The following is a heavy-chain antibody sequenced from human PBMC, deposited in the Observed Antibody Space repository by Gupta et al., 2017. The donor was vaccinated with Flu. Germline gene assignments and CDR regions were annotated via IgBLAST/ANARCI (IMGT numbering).Heavy chain of an antibody. J-gene: IGHJ4*02. CDR1: FSDYT. Sequence: FSDYTRSWVRQAPGKGLEWVSNIHGISGTIYYADSVKGRFTISRDNAKNSLYLQMDSLRAEDTAVYFCARVEARRLNYFDYWGQGTLVTVSS. V-gene: IGHV3-48*01. CDR3: ARVEARRLNYFDY. CDR2: IHGISGTI. D-gene: IGHD3-10*01.